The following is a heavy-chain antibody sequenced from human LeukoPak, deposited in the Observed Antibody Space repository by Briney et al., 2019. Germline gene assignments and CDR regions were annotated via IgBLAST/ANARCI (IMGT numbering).Heavy chain of an antibody. CDR3: ARVFIGWYFYFHN. CDR1: GFTVSSNY. Sequence: GGSLTLSCAASGFTVSSNYMSWVRQAPGKGLEWVSDIYSGGSTYYADSVKGRFTISRDNSKNTLYLQMNSLRAEDTAVYYCARVFIGWYFYFHNWGQGTLVTVSS. CDR2: IYSGGST. V-gene: IGHV3-53*01. J-gene: IGHJ4*02. D-gene: IGHD6-19*01.